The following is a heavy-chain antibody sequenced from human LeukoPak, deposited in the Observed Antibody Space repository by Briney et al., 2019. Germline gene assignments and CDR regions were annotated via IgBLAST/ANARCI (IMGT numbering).Heavy chain of an antibody. D-gene: IGHD1-26*01. CDR1: GYSFTTYW. V-gene: IGHV5-10-1*01. Sequence: GESLKISCKGSGYSFTTYWITWVRQMPGKGLEWMGRIDPSDSYTNYSPSFEGHVTISADRSITTAYVQWHSLKASDTAMYYCARQSKVGANVDTWGQGTLVTVSS. CDR2: IDPSDSYT. CDR3: ARQSKVGANVDT. J-gene: IGHJ5*02.